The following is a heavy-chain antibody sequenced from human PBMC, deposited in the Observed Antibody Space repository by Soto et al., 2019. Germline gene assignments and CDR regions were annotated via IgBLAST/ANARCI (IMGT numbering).Heavy chain of an antibody. CDR3: ARWDCSSTRCYPFDY. CDR1: VGSISSGDSS. V-gene: IGHV4-30-4*01. D-gene: IGHD2-2*01. J-gene: IGHJ4*02. CDR2: IYCSGST. Sequence: TLSPPCTFPVGSISSGDSSWCGTRHPPGKGLEWIGYIYCSGSTYYNPSLKSRVTIAVDTSKNQFSLKLSSVTAADTAVYYCARWDCSSTRCYPFDYWGQGTLVTVSS.